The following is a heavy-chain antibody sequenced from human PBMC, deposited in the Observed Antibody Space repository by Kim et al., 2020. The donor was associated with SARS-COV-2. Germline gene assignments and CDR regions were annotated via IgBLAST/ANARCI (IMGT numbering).Heavy chain of an antibody. J-gene: IGHJ4*02. Sequence: SETLSLTCAVYGGSFSGYYWSWIRQPPGKGLELIGEISHSGSTNYNPSLKSRVTVSVDTSKNQFSLKLSSVTAADTAVYYCARMYNKWSTSIDYWGQGTL. CDR2: ISHSGST. CDR1: GGSFSGYY. CDR3: ARMYNKWSTSIDY. D-gene: IGHD1-1*01. V-gene: IGHV4-34*01.